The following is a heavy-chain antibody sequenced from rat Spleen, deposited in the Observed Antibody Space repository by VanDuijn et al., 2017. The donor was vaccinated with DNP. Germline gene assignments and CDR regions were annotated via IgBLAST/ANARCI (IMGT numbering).Heavy chain of an antibody. CDR3: ATLNYYASLSGYFDY. Sequence: EVQLVESGGGLVQPGRSLKLSCAASGFTFSDYNMAWVRQAPKKGLEWVATIIYDGSRTYYRDSVKGRFTLSRDNAKSTLYLQMDSLRSEDTATYYCATLNYYASLSGYFDYWGQGVMVTVSS. J-gene: IGHJ2*01. D-gene: IGHD1-1*01. CDR2: IIYDGSRT. CDR1: GFTFSDYN. V-gene: IGHV5S10*01.